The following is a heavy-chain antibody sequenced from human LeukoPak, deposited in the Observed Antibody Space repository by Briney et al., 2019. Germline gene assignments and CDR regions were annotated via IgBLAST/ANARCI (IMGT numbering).Heavy chain of an antibody. J-gene: IGHJ4*02. CDR1: GFTFSSYS. CDR3: ARDADGGSNSYDDY. D-gene: IGHD2-15*01. CDR2: ISSSSSYI. Sequence: PGGSLRLSCAASGFTFSSYSMNWVRQAPGKGLEWVSSISSSSSYIYYADSVKGRFTISRDNAKNSLYLQMNSLRAEDTAVYYCARDADGGSNSYDDYWGQGTLVTVSS. V-gene: IGHV3-21*01.